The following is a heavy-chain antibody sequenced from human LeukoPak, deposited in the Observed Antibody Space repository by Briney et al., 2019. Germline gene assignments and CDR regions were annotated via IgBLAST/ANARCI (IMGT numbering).Heavy chain of an antibody. V-gene: IGHV3-30*18. CDR3: AKSVTGEFDY. Sequence: PGGSLRLSCAASGFTFSSYGMHWVRQAPGKGLEWVAVISYDGSNKYYADSVKGRFTIPRDNSKNTLYLQMNSLRAEDTAVYYCAKSVTGEFDYWGQGTLVTVSS. J-gene: IGHJ4*02. CDR1: GFTFSSYG. CDR2: ISYDGSNK. D-gene: IGHD2-21*02.